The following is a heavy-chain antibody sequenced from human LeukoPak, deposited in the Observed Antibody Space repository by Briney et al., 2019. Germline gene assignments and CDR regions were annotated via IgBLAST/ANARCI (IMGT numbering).Heavy chain of an antibody. Sequence: ASVKVSCKASGYTFTSYDINWVRQATGQGLEWMGWMNPNSGNTGYAQKFQGRVTITRNTSISTAYMELSSLRSEDTAVYYCATLVGVSAFDIWGQGTMVTVSS. V-gene: IGHV1-8*03. J-gene: IGHJ3*02. CDR1: GYTFTSYD. CDR2: MNPNSGNT. CDR3: ATLVGVSAFDI. D-gene: IGHD2-15*01.